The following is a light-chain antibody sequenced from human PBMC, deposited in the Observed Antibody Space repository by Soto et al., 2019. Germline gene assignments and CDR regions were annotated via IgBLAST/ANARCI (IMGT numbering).Light chain of an antibody. CDR3: RSYTSTTAFYG. Sequence: SVLTQPASVSGSPGQSITISCNGTSSDLYDYNYVSWYQQHPGKAPKLLIYEVSYRPSGVSDRFSGSKSGNTASLTISGLLPEDEADYYCRSYTSTTAFYGFGNGTKVTV. CDR1: SSDLYDYNY. J-gene: IGLJ1*01. V-gene: IGLV2-14*01. CDR2: EVS.